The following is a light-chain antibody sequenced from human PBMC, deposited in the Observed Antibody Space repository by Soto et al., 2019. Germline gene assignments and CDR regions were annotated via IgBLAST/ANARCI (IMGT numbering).Light chain of an antibody. CDR3: QQYSDSPLT. CDR1: QTVRTNY. CDR2: GAS. Sequence: NVLTQSPGTLSLSPGERATLSCRASQTVRTNYLAWFQHKPGQAPRLLIYGASSRATGIPDRFSGSGSGTDFTLTINRLEPEDFAVYFCQQYSDSPLTFGGGTKVEIK. J-gene: IGKJ4*01. V-gene: IGKV3-20*01.